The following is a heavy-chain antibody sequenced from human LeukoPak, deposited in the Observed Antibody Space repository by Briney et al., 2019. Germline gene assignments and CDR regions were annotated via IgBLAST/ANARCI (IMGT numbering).Heavy chain of an antibody. V-gene: IGHV4-39*07. Sequence: SETLSLTCTVSGGSISSSSYYWGWIRQPPGKGLEWIGSIYYSGTTYYNPSLKSRVTISVDTSKNQFSLKLSSVTAADTAVYFCARADRGGSAVAGKVSWFDPWGQGLWSPSPQ. CDR2: IYYSGTT. CDR3: ARADRGGSAVAGKVSWFDP. D-gene: IGHD6-19*01. CDR1: GGSISSSSYY. J-gene: IGHJ5*02.